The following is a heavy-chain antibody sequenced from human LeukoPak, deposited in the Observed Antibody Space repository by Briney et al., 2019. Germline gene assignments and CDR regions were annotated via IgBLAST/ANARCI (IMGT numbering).Heavy chain of an antibody. V-gene: IGHV4-59*12. J-gene: IGHJ5*02. CDR1: GGSISSNY. CDR3: ARGRYYGIFGVVTGNWFDP. D-gene: IGHD3-3*01. CDR2: IYYSGST. Sequence: KPSETLSLTCTVSGGSISSNYWSWIREPPGKGLEWIGNIYYSGSTNYNPSLKSRVTISVDRSKNQFSLKLSSVTAADTAVYYCARGRYYGIFGVVTGNWFDPWGQGTLVTVSS.